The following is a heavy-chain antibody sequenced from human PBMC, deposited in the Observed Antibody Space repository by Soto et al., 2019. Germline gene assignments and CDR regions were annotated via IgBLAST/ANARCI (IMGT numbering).Heavy chain of an antibody. Sequence: SETLSLTCTVSGGSMSYGGFSWSWIRQSPGKGLEWIGYISRLDNPYFHPSLKSRVTMSIDRSRNQFYLNLSSMTAADRAVYYCARGAGYDPFDYWGQGVLVTVSS. D-gene: IGHD5-12*01. CDR2: ISRLDNP. CDR3: ARGAGYDPFDY. V-gene: IGHV4-30-2*06. J-gene: IGHJ4*02. CDR1: GGSMSYGGFS.